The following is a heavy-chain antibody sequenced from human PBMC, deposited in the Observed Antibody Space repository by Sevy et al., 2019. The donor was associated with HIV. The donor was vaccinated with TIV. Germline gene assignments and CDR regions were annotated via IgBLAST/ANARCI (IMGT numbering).Heavy chain of an antibody. V-gene: IGHV1-69*13. D-gene: IGHD3-10*01. CDR3: ARVYYGSGRKGGFDP. CDR2: IIPIFGTA. Sequence: ASVKVSCKASGGTFSSYAISWVRQAPGQGLEWMGGIIPIFGTANYAQKVHGRVTITADESTSTAYMELSSLRSEETAVYYCARVYYGSGRKGGFDPWGHGHLVTVSS. CDR1: GGTFSSYA. J-gene: IGHJ5*02.